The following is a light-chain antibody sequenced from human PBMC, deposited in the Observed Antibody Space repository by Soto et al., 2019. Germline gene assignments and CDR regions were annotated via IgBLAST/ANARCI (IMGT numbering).Light chain of an antibody. CDR2: AAS. Sequence: DIPMTQSPSSLSASVGDSVTITCRASQTISSFLNWYQQKPGRAPNLLISAASTLHSGVPSRFSGSGSGTDFTLTISSLQPEDFATYYCQQSYSVPVTFGQGTRLEIK. V-gene: IGKV1-39*01. CDR3: QQSYSVPVT. J-gene: IGKJ5*01. CDR1: QTISSF.